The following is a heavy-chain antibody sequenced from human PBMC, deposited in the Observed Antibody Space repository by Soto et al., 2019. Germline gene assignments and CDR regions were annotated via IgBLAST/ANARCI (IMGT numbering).Heavy chain of an antibody. V-gene: IGHV5-51*01. CDR3: ARQDGDGLYYFDY. Sequence: GESLKISCEGSGYNFAIYWIAWVRQMPGKGLEWMGVIYPGDSDTRYSPSFQGQVTLSDDKSPSTAYLQWGSLKASDTAMYYCARQDGDGLYYFDYWGQGTLVTVSS. CDR1: GYNFAIYW. CDR2: IYPGDSDT. J-gene: IGHJ4*02. D-gene: IGHD4-17*01.